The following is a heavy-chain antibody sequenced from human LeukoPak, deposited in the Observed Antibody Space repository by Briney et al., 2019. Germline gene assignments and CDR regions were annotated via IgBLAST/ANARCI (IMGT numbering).Heavy chain of an antibody. CDR2: ISGSAGNT. D-gene: IGHD5-18*01. CDR1: GCTFSSYG. V-gene: IGHV3-23*01. Sequence: GGSLRLSCAVSGCTFSSYGMSWVRQAPGKGLEWVSGISGSAGNTNYADSVKGRFTISRDNSKNTLYLQMNSLRAEDTAVYYCAKDQEAQQWLRGGYFDNWGQGTLVTVSS. CDR3: AKDQEAQQWLRGGYFDN. J-gene: IGHJ4*02.